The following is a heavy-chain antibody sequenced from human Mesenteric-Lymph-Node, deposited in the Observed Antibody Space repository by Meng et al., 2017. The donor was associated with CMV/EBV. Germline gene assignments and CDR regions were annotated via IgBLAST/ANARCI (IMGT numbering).Heavy chain of an antibody. Sequence: GGSLRLSCAASGFTFSSYTMNWVRQAPGKGLEWVASFSRTNNYIWYADSVKGRFTISRDNAKNSLHLQMDSLRVDDTAMYYCARDRGLSSSWSYFDYWGQGTLVTVPQ. J-gene: IGHJ4*02. CDR3: ARDRGLSSSWSYFDY. D-gene: IGHD6-13*01. CDR2: FSRTNNYI. V-gene: IGHV3-21*01. CDR1: GFTFSSYT.